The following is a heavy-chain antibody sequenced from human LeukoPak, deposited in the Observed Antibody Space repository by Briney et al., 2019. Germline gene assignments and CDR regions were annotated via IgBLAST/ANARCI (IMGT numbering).Heavy chain of an antibody. CDR3: ARVEGEVPTGLDY. D-gene: IGHD3-16*01. V-gene: IGHV4-39*07. J-gene: IGHJ4*02. CDR2: IYYSGIT. Sequence: PSETLSLTCTVSGASISTSSYYWGWIRQPPGKGLEWIGSIYYSGITYYNPSLKSRVTISVDTSKNQFSLKLSSVTAADTAVYYCARVEGEVPTGLDYWGQGTLVTVSS. CDR1: GASISTSSYY.